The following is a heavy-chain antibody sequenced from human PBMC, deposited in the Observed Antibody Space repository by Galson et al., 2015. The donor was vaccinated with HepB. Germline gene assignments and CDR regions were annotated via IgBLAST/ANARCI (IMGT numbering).Heavy chain of an antibody. J-gene: IGHJ2*01. CDR3: ARVPLQPGYFDL. CDR2: ITGGGNYI. V-gene: IGHV3-21*01. CDR1: GFTISGYS. Sequence: SLRLSCAASGFTISGYSMIWVRQAPWKGLEWVASITGGGNYINYVDSVQDRFTISRDNARNSLFLQMNSLRVDDTAVYYCARVPLQPGYFDLWGRGTLVTVPS. D-gene: IGHD4-11*01.